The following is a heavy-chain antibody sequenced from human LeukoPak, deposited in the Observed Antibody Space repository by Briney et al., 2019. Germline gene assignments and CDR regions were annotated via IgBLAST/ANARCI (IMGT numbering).Heavy chain of an antibody. CDR1: GFTVSSNY. J-gene: IGHJ4*02. CDR2: IYSHGST. Sequence: GGSLRLSCAASGFTVSSNYMSWVRQAPGKGLEWVSVIYSHGSTYYADSVKGRFTISGHNAKNSLFLQMDSLRAEDTAVYYCARDYFGSDQPFDYWGQGTLVTVSS. CDR3: ARDYFGSDQPFDY. D-gene: IGHD3-10*01. V-gene: IGHV3-53*01.